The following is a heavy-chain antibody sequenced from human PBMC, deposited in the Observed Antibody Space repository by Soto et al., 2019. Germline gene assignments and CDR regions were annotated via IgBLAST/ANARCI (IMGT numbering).Heavy chain of an antibody. D-gene: IGHD6-19*01. CDR2: ISYDGSNK. J-gene: IGHJ1*01. V-gene: IGHV3-30*18. CDR1: GFTFSSYG. CDR3: AKDYYDFRSSGWSRYFQH. Sequence: GGSLRLSCAASGFTFSSYGMHWVRQAPGKGLEWVAVISYDGSNKYYADSVKGRFTISRDNSKNTLYLQMNSLRAEDTAVYYCAKDYYDFRSSGWSRYFQHWGQGTLVTVSS.